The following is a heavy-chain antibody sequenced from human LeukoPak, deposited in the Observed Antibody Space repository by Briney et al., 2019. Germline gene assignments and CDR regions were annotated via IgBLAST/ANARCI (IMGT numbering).Heavy chain of an antibody. J-gene: IGHJ3*02. CDR2: INSDGSST. D-gene: IGHD3-10*01. CDR3: ARSYLSAFDI. CDR1: GFTFSSNW. V-gene: IGHV3-74*01. Sequence: PGGSLRLSCAASGFTFSSNWMHWVRQAPGKGLMWVSHINSDGSSTTYADSVKGRFTISRDNAKNTLYLQMNSLRGEDTAVYYCARSYLSAFDIWGQGTMVTVSS.